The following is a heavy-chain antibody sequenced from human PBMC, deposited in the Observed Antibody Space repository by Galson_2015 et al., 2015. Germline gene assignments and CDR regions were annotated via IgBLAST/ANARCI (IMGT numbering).Heavy chain of an antibody. CDR3: AKAVGSDFYYPNDY. CDR1: GFTFSSYA. D-gene: IGHD3-22*01. Sequence: SLRLSCAVSGFTFSSYAMSWVRQAPGKGLEWVSLITASGGSPYYADSVKRRFTISRDNSKNTLYLQMSSLRAEDTAMYFCAKAVGSDFYYPNDYWGQGTLVTVSS. V-gene: IGHV3-23*01. J-gene: IGHJ4*02. CDR2: ITASGGSP.